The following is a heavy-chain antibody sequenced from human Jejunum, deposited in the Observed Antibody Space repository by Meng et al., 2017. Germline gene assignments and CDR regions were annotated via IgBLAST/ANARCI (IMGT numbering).Heavy chain of an antibody. CDR2: ANT. J-gene: IGHJ4*02. V-gene: IGHV4-61*08. CDR3: ARDSMGSLDY. D-gene: IGHD1-26*01. Sequence: VHRQESGPGLVRPSGTLSLLCTVPGGSVGRAGYQWGWIRQPPGRGLEWIGYANTNYNPSLKRRVTISLDTSRNLFSLSLTSVTAADTAVYYCARDSMGSLDYWGQGILVTVSS. CDR1: GGSVGRAGYQ.